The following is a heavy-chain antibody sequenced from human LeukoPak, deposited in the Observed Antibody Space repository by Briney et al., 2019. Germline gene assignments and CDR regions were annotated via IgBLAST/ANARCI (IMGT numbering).Heavy chain of an antibody. V-gene: IGHV3-74*01. Sequence: GGSLRLSCAASGTYWMHWVRQAPGKGLVWVSRIASDGSSTTYADSVKGRFSISRDNAKNTLYLQMNSLRVEDTAVYYCARGRPHGNDYWGQGTLVTVSS. D-gene: IGHD4-23*01. J-gene: IGHJ4*02. CDR1: GTYW. CDR3: ARGRPHGNDY. CDR2: IASDGSST.